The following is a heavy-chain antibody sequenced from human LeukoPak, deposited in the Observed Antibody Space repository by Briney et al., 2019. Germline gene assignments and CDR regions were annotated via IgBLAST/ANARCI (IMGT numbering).Heavy chain of an antibody. CDR2: IKQDGSEK. CDR3: AKAPAADYDILTGIDY. Sequence: GGSLRLSCAASGFTFSSYWMSWVRQAPGKGLEWVANIKQDGSEKYYVDSVKGRFTISRDNAKNSLYLQMNSLRAEDTAVYYCAKAPAADYDILTGIDYWGQGTLVTVSS. V-gene: IGHV3-7*03. CDR1: GFTFSSYW. D-gene: IGHD3-9*01. J-gene: IGHJ4*02.